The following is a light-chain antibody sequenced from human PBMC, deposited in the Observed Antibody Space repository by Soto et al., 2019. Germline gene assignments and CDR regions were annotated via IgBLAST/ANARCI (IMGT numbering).Light chain of an antibody. CDR3: AAWDNSLNGWV. J-gene: IGLJ3*02. Sequence: QSVLTQPPSASGTPGQSVTISCSGSSSNIGSYSVNWYQQFPGTAPKLLIYSNNQRPSGVPERFSGSKSGTSASLAISGLQSEDEADYYCAAWDNSLNGWVFGGGTKLTVL. CDR2: SNN. V-gene: IGLV1-44*01. CDR1: SSNIGSYS.